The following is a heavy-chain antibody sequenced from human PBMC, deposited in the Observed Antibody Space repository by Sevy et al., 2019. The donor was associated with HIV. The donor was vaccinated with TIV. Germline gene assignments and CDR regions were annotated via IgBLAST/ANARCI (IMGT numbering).Heavy chain of an antibody. D-gene: IGHD5-18*01. CDR2: ISKDGSNK. V-gene: IGHV3-30*18. CDR3: AKDLWIQLCQNFDY. CDR1: GFIFSGYG. J-gene: IGHJ4*02. Sequence: GGSLRLSCAASGFIFSGYGMHWVRQAPGKGLEWVAVISKDGSNKYYADSVKGRFTISRDNSQNTLFLQMSSLRPEDTAVYYCAKDLWIQLCQNFDYWGLGTLVTVSS.